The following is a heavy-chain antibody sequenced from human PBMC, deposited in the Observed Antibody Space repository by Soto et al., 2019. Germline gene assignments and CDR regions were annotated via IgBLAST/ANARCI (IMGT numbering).Heavy chain of an antibody. CDR1: GYTFTSYD. CDR2: MNPNSGNT. V-gene: IGHV1-8*01. J-gene: IGHJ5*02. CDR3: AIEEWGSSSSKWCDG. Sequence: ASVQVSCKASGYTFTSYDINWVRQATGQGLEWMGWMNPNSGNTGYAQKFQGRVTMTRNTSISTAYMELSSLRSEDTAVYHCAIEEWGSSSSKWCDGWGQGTRVTVYS. D-gene: IGHD6-6*01.